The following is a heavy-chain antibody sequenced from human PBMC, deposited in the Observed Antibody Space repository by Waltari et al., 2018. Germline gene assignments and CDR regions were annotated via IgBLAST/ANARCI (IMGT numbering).Heavy chain of an antibody. CDR1: GDSISGSFW. Sequence: QVQLQESGPGLVKPSGTLSVTCAVSGDSISGSFWWSWVRQTPGKGLAWIGQIHGSGRINYNPSLESRVTVSRDTSNNQFSLKLTSATAADTAVYFCERDRGRGLYLDSWGQGILVTVSP. J-gene: IGHJ4*02. CDR2: IHGSGRI. V-gene: IGHV4-4*02. D-gene: IGHD5-12*01. CDR3: ERDRGRGLYLDS.